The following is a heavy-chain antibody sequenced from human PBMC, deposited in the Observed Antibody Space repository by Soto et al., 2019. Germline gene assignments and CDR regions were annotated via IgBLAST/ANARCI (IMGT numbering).Heavy chain of an antibody. J-gene: IGHJ6*02. D-gene: IGHD3-3*01. CDR2: INSDGSST. V-gene: IGHV3-74*01. Sequence: GGSLRLSCAASGFTFSSYWMHWVRQAPGKGLVWVSRINSDGSSTSYADSVKGRFTISRDNAKNTLYLQMNSLRAEDTAVYYCARDLEYDFWSGYLAGEYYGMDVWGQGTTVTVSS. CDR1: GFTFSSYW. CDR3: ARDLEYDFWSGYLAGEYYGMDV.